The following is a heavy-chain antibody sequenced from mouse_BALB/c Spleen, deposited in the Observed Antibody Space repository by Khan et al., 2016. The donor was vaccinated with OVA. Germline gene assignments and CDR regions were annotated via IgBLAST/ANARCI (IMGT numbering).Heavy chain of an antibody. D-gene: IGHD3-2*01. CDR3: ARETFDY. V-gene: IGHV1-34*01. CDR2: IDPFNGGN. CDR1: GYSFTTYY. J-gene: IGHJ3*01. Sequence: EVQLQQSGPELMKPGASVKISCKASGYSFTTYYMHWVKQSPGKSLEWIGYIDPFNGGNDYNQKFQGKATLTVDKSSSTAYMHLSSLTSEDSAVDYWARETFDYWCQGTLVTVST.